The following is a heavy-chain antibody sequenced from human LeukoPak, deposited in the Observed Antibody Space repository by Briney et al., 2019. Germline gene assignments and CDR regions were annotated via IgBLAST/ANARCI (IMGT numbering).Heavy chain of an antibody. CDR3: AKLDRVAPRVGGFDP. J-gene: IGHJ5*02. Sequence: GGSLRLSCAASGFTFSSYAMSWVRQAPGKGLEWVSAISGSGRSTYYADSVKGRFTISRDNSKNTLYLQMNSLRAEDTAVYYCAKLDRVAPRVGGFDPWGQGTLVTVSS. CDR1: GFTFSSYA. V-gene: IGHV3-23*01. D-gene: IGHD1-1*01. CDR2: ISGSGRST.